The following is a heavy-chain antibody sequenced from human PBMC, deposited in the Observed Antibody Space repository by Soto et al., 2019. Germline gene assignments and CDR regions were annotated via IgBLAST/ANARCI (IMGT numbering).Heavy chain of an antibody. Sequence: GEALKISWQGSGFSFTSSWIGWVRQMPGKGMEWMVLIYPGDSDTRYRPSFQGQVTISADKSISTAYLQWSSLKASDTAIYYCARPHGMDXWGQGTTVTVS. CDR1: GFSFTSSW. CDR3: ARPHGMDX. V-gene: IGHV5-51*01. CDR2: IYPGDSDT. J-gene: IGHJ6*02.